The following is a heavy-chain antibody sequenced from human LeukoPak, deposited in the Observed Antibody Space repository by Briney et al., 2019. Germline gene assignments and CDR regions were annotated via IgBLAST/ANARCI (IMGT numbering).Heavy chain of an antibody. CDR3: ARERGGHDYGGYPWGYYYYMDV. J-gene: IGHJ6*03. Sequence: GGSLRLSCAASGFTFSSYSMNWVRQAPGKGLEWVSSISSSSSYIYYADSVKGRFTISRDNAKNSLYLQMNSLRAEDTAVYYCARERGGHDYGGYPWGYYYYMDVWGKGTTVTVSS. CDR1: GFTFSSYS. D-gene: IGHD4-23*01. V-gene: IGHV3-21*01. CDR2: ISSSSSYI.